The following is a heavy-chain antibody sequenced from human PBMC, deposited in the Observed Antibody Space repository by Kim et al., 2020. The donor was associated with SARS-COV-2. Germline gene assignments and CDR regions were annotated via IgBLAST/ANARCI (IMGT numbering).Heavy chain of an antibody. J-gene: IGHJ3*02. D-gene: IGHD6-19*01. CDR3: AKVTEDSSGWYWDAFDI. Sequence: KGRFTIARDNAKNSLYRQMNSLRAEDTALYYCAKVTEDSSGWYWDAFDIWGQGTMVTVSS. V-gene: IGHV3-9*01.